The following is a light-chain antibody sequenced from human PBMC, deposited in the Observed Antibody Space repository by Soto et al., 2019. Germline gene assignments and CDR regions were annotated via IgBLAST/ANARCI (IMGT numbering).Light chain of an antibody. CDR3: GSYSSSSPLYV. CDR2: DVS. Sequence: QSALTQPASVSGSPGQSITISCTETSSDVGGSNYVSWYQQHTGKAPKLMIYDVSNRPSGASNRFSGSKSGNTASLTISGLQAEDEADYYCGSYSSSSPLYVFGTGTKLTVL. V-gene: IGLV2-14*03. J-gene: IGLJ1*01. CDR1: SSDVGGSNY.